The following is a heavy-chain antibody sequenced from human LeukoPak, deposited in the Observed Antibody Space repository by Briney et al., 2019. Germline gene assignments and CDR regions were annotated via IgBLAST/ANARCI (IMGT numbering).Heavy chain of an antibody. CDR2: IYYGGST. CDR3: AGRLWRRDGYSLSAFDI. Sequence: SETLSLTCTVSGGSISSYYWNWIRQPPGKGLEWIGYIYYGGSTNYNPSLKSRVTISVDTSKNQFSLKLSSVTAADTAVYYCAGRLWRRDGYSLSAFDIWGQGTMVTVSS. D-gene: IGHD5-24*01. V-gene: IGHV4-59*01. J-gene: IGHJ3*02. CDR1: GGSISSYY.